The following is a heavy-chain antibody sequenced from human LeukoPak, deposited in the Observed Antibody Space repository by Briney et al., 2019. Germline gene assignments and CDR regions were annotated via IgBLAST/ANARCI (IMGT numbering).Heavy chain of an antibody. CDR3: AKGYCGSTSCYHFDY. J-gene: IGHJ4*02. V-gene: IGHV3-9*01. D-gene: IGHD2-2*01. Sequence: GRSLRLSCAASGFTFDDYAMHWVRQAPGKGLEWVSGISWNSGSIGYADSVKGRFTISRDNAKNSLYLQMNSLRAEDTALYYCAKGYCGSTSCYHFDYWGQGTLVTVSS. CDR1: GFTFDDYA. CDR2: ISWNSGSI.